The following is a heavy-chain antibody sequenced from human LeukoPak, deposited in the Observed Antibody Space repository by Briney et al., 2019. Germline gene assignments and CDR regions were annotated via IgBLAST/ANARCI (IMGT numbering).Heavy chain of an antibody. CDR2: ISSNGGST. CDR3: ARGGVVVPAARLAS. D-gene: IGHD2-2*01. J-gene: IGHJ4*02. CDR1: GFTFSSYA. V-gene: IGHV3-64*01. Sequence: GGSLRLSCSASGFTFSSYAMHWVRQAPGKGLEYVAAISSNGGSTYYANSVKGRFTIFRDNSKHPLYLQMGSLRAEDMAVYYCARGGVVVPAARLASWGQGTLVTVSS.